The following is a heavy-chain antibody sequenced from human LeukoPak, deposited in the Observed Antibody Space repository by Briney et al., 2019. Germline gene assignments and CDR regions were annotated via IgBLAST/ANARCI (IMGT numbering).Heavy chain of an antibody. D-gene: IGHD3-3*01. CDR2: ITYDGAFDGGKT. CDR3: AKDSVYYAKPRYYFDY. V-gene: IGHV3-30*07. Sequence: GGSLRLSCEASGLSLSNYPMHWVRQAPGKGLEWITLITYDGAFDGGKTYYADSVKGRFTISRDNSKNTLYLQMNSLRAEDTAVYYCAKDSVYYAKPRYYFDYWGQGTLVTVSS. J-gene: IGHJ4*02. CDR1: GLSLSNYP.